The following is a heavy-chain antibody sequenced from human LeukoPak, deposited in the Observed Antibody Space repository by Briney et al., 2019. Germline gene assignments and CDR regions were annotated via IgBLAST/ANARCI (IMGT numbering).Heavy chain of an antibody. V-gene: IGHV4-59*01. J-gene: IGHJ4*02. CDR1: GVSISSYY. D-gene: IGHD3-22*01. Sequence: SETLSLTCTVSGVSISSYYWSWIRQPPGKGLEWIGYIYYSENTNYNSSLKSRVTISEDTTKNQFSLNLTSVTAADTAVYYCAGGNFYDSSGHPYHFHYWGQGTLVTVPS. CDR3: AGGNFYDSSGHPYHFHY. CDR2: IYYSENT.